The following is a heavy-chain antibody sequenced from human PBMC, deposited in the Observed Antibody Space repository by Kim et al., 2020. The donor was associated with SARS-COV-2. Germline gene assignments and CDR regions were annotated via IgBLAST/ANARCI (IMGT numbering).Heavy chain of an antibody. Sequence: SETLSLTCAVYGGSFSGYYWSWIRQPPGKGLEWIWEINHSGSTNYNPSLKSRVTISVDTSKNQFSLKLSSVTAADTAVYYCARGRLSPPNCSSTSCYYYYMDVWGKGTTVTVSS. J-gene: IGHJ6*03. CDR3: ARGRLSPPNCSSTSCYYYYMDV. CDR1: GGSFSGYY. CDR2: INHSGST. V-gene: IGHV4-34*01. D-gene: IGHD2-2*01.